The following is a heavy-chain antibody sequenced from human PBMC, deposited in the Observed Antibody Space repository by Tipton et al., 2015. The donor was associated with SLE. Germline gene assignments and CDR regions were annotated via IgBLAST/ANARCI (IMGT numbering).Heavy chain of an antibody. J-gene: IGHJ5*02. CDR2: IYRSGIT. CDR1: GGSITTYY. CDR3: ARSVTPAAIGWFDP. D-gene: IGHD2-2*01. Sequence: TLSLTCTVSGGSITTYYWGWMRQSPGKGLEWIGSIYRSGITYYTPSLRSRVTISLDTSMNQFSLDLSSVTAADTAVYYCARSVTPAAIGWFDPWGQGTLVTVSS. V-gene: IGHV4-38-2*02.